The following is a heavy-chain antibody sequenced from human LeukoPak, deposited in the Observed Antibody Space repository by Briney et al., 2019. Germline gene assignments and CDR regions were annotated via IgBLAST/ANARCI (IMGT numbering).Heavy chain of an antibody. Sequence: GASVKVSCKASGGTFSSYAISWVRQAPGQGLEWMGWINPNSGGTNYAQKFQGRVTMTRDTSISTAYMELSRLRSDDTAVYYCARNLVVVTAILGYWGQGTLVTVSS. CDR3: ARNLVVVTAILGY. J-gene: IGHJ4*02. D-gene: IGHD2-21*02. CDR1: GGTFSSYA. V-gene: IGHV1-2*02. CDR2: INPNSGGT.